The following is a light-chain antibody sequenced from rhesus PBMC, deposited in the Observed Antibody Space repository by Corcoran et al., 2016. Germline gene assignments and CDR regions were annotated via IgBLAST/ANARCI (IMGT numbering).Light chain of an antibody. Sequence: DIQMTKSPSSLSASVGDSVTITFRASQGLSNWLAWYQQKQRKAPKLLVYRGANLETGAPSRFSGSGSGTDFTLTISSLQPEDIATYYCQQHDNSPYSFGQGTKVEIK. CDR3: QQHDNSPYS. CDR1: QGLSNW. J-gene: IGKJ2*01. V-gene: IGKV1-69*01. CDR2: RGA.